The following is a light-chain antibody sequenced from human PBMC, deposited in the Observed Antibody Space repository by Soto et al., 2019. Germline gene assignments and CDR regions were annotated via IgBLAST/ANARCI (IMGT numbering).Light chain of an antibody. J-gene: IGKJ1*01. CDR3: QQYGSSPPT. V-gene: IGKV3-20*01. CDR2: GAS. CDR1: QSVSSSY. Sequence: EIVLTQSPGTLSLSPGERATLSCRASQSVSSSYLAWYQQKSGQGPRLIIYGASSRATGIPDRFSGSGSGTDLTLTISRLEPEDFAVYYCQQYGSSPPTFGQGTKVEIK.